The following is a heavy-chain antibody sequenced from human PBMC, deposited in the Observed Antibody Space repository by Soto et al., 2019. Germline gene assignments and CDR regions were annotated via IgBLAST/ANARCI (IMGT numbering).Heavy chain of an antibody. D-gene: IGHD2-21*02. J-gene: IGHJ4*02. CDR2: ISGSGTST. CDR3: AKVAHGGDCYSY. CDR1: GFTFSNYA. Sequence: PGGSHRLSYAASGFTFSNYAITWVRQAPGKGLEWVSLISGSGTSTYYADSVKGRFTISRDNSKNTLYLQMNSLRAEDSALYYSAKVAHGGDCYSYWGQGTRVNVS. V-gene: IGHV3-23*01.